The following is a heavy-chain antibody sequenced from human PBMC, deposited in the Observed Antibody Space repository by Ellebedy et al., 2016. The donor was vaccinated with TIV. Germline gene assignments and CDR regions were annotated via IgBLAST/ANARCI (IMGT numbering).Heavy chain of an antibody. CDR1: GGSISSYY. V-gene: IGHV4-59*01. CDR3: ARGMNQREFDY. J-gene: IGHJ4*02. D-gene: IGHD1-14*01. Sequence: MPSETLSLTCTASGGSISSYYWSWIRQPPGKGLEWIGYIYYSGSTNYNPSLKCRVTISVDTSKNQFSLKLSSVTAADTAVYYCARGMNQREFDYWGQGTLVTVSS. CDR2: IYYSGST.